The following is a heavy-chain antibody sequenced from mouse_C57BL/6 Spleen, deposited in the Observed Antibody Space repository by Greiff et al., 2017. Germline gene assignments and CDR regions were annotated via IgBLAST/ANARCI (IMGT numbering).Heavy chain of an antibody. CDR2: IYPGDGDT. CDR3: ARRGTTVVARDYAMDY. CDR1: GYAFSSYW. D-gene: IGHD1-1*01. J-gene: IGHJ4*01. Sequence: VHLQQSGAELVKPGASVKISCKASGYAFSSYWMNWVKQRPGKGLEWIGQIYPGDGDTNYNGKFKGKATLNADKSSSTAYMQRSSLTSEDSAVYFCARRGTTVVARDYAMDYWGQGTSVTGSS. V-gene: IGHV1-80*01.